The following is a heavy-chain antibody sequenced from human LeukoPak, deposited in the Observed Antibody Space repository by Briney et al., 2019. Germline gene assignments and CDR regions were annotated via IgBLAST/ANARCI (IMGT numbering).Heavy chain of an antibody. V-gene: IGHV4-59*01. CDR3: XXXXXGNXY. CDR2: IYYTGST. J-gene: IGHJ4*02. Sequence: XXXIXXGSXXDYYWSWIRQSPGKGLEWIGYIYYTGSTTYNPSLKSRVTISADTSKNQFSLKLSSVTAADTAVYYCXXXXXGNXYWGQGTLVTVSS. CDR1: XGSXXDYY.